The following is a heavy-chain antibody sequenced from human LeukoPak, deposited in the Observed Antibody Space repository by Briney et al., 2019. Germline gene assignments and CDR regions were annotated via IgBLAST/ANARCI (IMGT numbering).Heavy chain of an antibody. CDR2: ISGSGGST. CDR3: AKVPPRSDSSSWYYYDY. J-gene: IGHJ4*02. CDR1: GFTFSSYA. Sequence: PGGSLRLSCAASGFTFSSYAMSWVRQAPGKGLEWVSAISGSGGSTYYADSVKGRFTISRDNSKNTLYLQMNSLRAEDTAVYYCAKVPPRSDSSSWYYYDYWGQGTLVTVSS. V-gene: IGHV3-23*01. D-gene: IGHD6-13*01.